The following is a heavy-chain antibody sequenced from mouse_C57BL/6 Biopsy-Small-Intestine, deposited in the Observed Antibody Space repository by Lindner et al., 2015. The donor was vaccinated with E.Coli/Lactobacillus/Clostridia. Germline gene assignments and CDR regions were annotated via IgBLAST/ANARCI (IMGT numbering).Heavy chain of an antibody. Sequence: SVKVSCKASGYNFADYGMHWVRQAPDQRPEWMGWINAGNGNTRYAQKFQGRVSITRDTSASTAYMELSSLRSEDTAVYYCATNDSTLVDYWGQGTLVTVSS. V-gene: IGHV14-1*02. CDR2: INAGNGNT. J-gene: IGHJ4*01. CDR3: ATNDSTLVDY. CDR1: GYNFADYG. D-gene: IGHD2-13*01.